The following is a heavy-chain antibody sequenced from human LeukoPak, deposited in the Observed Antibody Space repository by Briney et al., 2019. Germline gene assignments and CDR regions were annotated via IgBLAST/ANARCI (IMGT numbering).Heavy chain of an antibody. CDR3: AKDITMIVPSYYFDY. CDR2: ISWNSGSI. V-gene: IGHV3-9*01. CDR1: GFTFDDYA. D-gene: IGHD3-22*01. Sequence: PGRSLRLSCAASGFTFDDYAMHWVRQAPGKGLEWVSGISWNSGSIGYADSVKGRFTISRDNAKNSLYLQVNSLRAEDTALYYCAKDITMIVPSYYFDYWGQGTLVTVSS. J-gene: IGHJ4*02.